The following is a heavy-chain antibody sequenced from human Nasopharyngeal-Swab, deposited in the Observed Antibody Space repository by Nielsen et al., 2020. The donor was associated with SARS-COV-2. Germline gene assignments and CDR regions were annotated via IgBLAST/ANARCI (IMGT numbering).Heavy chain of an antibody. J-gene: IGHJ4*02. D-gene: IGHD5-12*01. Sequence: GGSLRLSCAASGFTFSDYYMSWIRQAPGKGLEWVSYISSSSYTNYADSVKGRFTISRDNAKNSLFLQMNGLTAEDTAVYYCARERGGGYGDYWGQGTLVTVSS. CDR3: ARERGGGYGDY. CDR2: ISSSSYT. V-gene: IGHV3-11*06. CDR1: GFTFSDYY.